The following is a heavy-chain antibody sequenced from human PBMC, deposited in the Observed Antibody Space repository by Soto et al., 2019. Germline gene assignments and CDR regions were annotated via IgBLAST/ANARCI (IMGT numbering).Heavy chain of an antibody. J-gene: IGHJ3*01. Sequence: GASVKVFCKASGPTFPIYDIIRGRQTFGQGLEFMGWMNPSGRNTGYAQKFQGRATFTWNTPTSTAYMDLSGLRSEDTAVYYCARYRTKVPVAFDVWGQGTMVTVSS. CDR2: MNPSGRNT. CDR1: GPTFPIYD. D-gene: IGHD3-16*02. CDR3: ARYRTKVPVAFDV. V-gene: IGHV1-8*02.